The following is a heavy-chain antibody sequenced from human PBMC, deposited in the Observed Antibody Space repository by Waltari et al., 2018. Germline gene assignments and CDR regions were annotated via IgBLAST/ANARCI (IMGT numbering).Heavy chain of an antibody. J-gene: IGHJ6*02. Sequence: QVQLVQSGAEVKKPGASVKVSCKASGYTFTSYAMHWVRQAPGQRLEWMGWINAGNGNTKYSQKFQGRVTITRDTSASTAYMELSSLRSEDTAVYYCARDLSARLLWFEEFHYGMDVWGQGTTVTVSS. V-gene: IGHV1-3*01. CDR2: INAGNGNT. CDR3: ARDLSARLLWFEEFHYGMDV. D-gene: IGHD3-10*01. CDR1: GYTFTSYA.